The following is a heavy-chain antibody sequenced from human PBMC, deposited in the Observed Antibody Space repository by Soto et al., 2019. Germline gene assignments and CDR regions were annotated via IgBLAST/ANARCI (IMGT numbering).Heavy chain of an antibody. CDR2: ITGSTGTT. CDR1: GFTFSNFA. V-gene: IGHV3-23*01. J-gene: IGHJ6*03. CDR3: AKDTSSSPYYMDV. Sequence: EVQVLESGGGSVQPGGSLRLSCAASGFTFSNFAMSWVRHAPGKGLEWVSEITGSTGTTYYADSVKGRFIISRDNSKNTVHLQMNSLRAEDTAVYYCAKDTSSSPYYMDVWGNGTTVTVSS. D-gene: IGHD2-2*01.